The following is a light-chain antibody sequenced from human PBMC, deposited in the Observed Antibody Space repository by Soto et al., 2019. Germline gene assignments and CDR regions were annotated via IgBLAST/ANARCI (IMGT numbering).Light chain of an antibody. CDR1: QSVSSRY. CDR3: QQYGSSPYT. Sequence: EIVLTQSPGTLSLSPGERATLSCRASQSVSSRYFAWYQQKPGQAPRLLIYGASSRATGIPDRFSGSGFGTDFTLTISRLEPEDFAVYYCQQYGSSPYTFGQGTKLEIK. J-gene: IGKJ2*01. CDR2: GAS. V-gene: IGKV3-20*01.